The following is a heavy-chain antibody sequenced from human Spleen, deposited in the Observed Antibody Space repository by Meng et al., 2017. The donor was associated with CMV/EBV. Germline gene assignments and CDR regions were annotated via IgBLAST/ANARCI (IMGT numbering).Heavy chain of an antibody. J-gene: IGHJ4*02. CDR1: GGSFSGYY. V-gene: IGHV4-34*01. D-gene: IGHD6-19*01. Sequence: SETLSLTCVVYGGSFSGYYWSWIRQPPGKGLEWIGEIHHTGSTNYNPSLKSRVTISADTSKNQFPLNLSSVTAADTAIYYCARGVRSRSSSGWYWASDYWGQGTLVTVSS. CDR3: ARGVRSRSSSGWYWASDY. CDR2: IHHTGST.